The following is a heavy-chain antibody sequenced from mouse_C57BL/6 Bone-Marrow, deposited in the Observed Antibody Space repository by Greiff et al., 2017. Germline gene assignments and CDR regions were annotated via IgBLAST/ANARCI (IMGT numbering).Heavy chain of an antibody. D-gene: IGHD2-2*01. V-gene: IGHV1-81*01. CDR2: IYPRSGNT. Sequence: QVQLQQSGAELARPGASVKLSCKASGYTFTSYGISWVKQRTGQGLEWIGEIYPRSGNTYYNEKFKGKATLTADKSSSTAYMELRSLTSEDSAVFFCGRWNQWLPFLYYKAMDYGGQGPSVTVSP. CDR1: GYTFTSYG. CDR3: GRWNQWLPFLYYKAMDY. J-gene: IGHJ4*01.